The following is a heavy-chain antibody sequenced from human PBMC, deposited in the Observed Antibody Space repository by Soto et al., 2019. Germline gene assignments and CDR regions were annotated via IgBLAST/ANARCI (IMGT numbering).Heavy chain of an antibody. CDR1: GFTFKTHA. V-gene: IGHV3-30*18. J-gene: IGHJ6*02. CDR2: IAYDGNEK. D-gene: IGHD1-26*01. Sequence: QVQLVESGGGVVQPGTSLRLSCAASGFTFKTHAMHWVRQAPGKGLEWMAVIAYDGNEKFYADSVKGRFTISRDNSKNAVYLQINTLRNEDTAVYYCGKDVGDYVPYYYGVDVWGQGTTVTVSS. CDR3: GKDVGDYVPYYYGVDV.